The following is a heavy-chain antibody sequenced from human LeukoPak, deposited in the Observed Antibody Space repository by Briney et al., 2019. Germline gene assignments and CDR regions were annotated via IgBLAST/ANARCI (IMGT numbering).Heavy chain of an antibody. CDR1: GYTFTSYG. J-gene: IGHJ4*02. D-gene: IGHD1-26*01. CDR2: ISAYNDNT. CDR3: VRALVKTLGSYFHDDY. Sequence: ASVKVSCKASGYTFTSYGISWVRQAPGQGLEWMGWISAYNDNTNYAQKLQGRVTMATDTSTSTAYMELRSLRSDDTAVYYCVRALVKTLGSYFHDDYWGQGTLVTVSS. V-gene: IGHV1-18*01.